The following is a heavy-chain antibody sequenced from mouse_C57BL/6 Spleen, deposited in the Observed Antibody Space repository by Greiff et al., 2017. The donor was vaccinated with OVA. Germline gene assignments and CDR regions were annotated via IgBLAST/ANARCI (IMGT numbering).Heavy chain of an antibody. CDR3: AREGAYKRYLDV. J-gene: IGHJ1*03. CDR1: GYTFTSYW. V-gene: IGHV1-69*01. CDR2: IDPSDSYT. Sequence: VKLQQPGAELVMPGASVKLSCKASGYTFTSYWMHWVKQRPGQGLEWIGEIDPSDSYTNYNQKFKGKSTLTVDKSSSTAYMQLSSLTSEDSAVYYCAREGAYKRYLDVWGTGTTVTVSS. D-gene: IGHD6-5*01.